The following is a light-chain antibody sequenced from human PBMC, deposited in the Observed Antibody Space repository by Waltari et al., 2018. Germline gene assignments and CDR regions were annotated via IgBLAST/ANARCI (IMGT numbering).Light chain of an antibody. CDR3: QQYDISPLT. V-gene: IGKV3-20*01. J-gene: IGKJ4*01. CDR1: QTVRTTY. CDR2: GAS. Sequence: EIVLTQSPDTLSLSPGERATLSCRASQTVRTTYLAWYQQKPGQAPTLVIHGASSRATDSPDRFSGSGSGTDFSLTISSLEPEEFAVYYGQQYDISPLTFGGGTKVEIK.